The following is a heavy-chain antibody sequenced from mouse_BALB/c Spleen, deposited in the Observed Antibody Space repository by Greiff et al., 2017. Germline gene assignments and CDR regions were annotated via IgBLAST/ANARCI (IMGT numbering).Heavy chain of an antibody. CDR3: ARLPYYDYDAMDY. J-gene: IGHJ4*01. Sequence: VQLQQSGAELVKPGASVKLSCTASGFNIKDTYMHWVKQRPEQGLEWIGRIDPANGNTKYDPKFQGKATITADTSSNTAYLQLSSLTSEDTAVYYCARLPYYDYDAMDYWGQGTSVTVSS. CDR1: GFNIKDTY. D-gene: IGHD2-10*01. V-gene: IGHV14-3*02. CDR2: IDPANGNT.